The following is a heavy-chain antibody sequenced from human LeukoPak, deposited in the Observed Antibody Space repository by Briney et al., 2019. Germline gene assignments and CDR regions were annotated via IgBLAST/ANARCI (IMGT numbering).Heavy chain of an antibody. J-gene: IGHJ4*02. CDR3: ARSEELTTVIYVSLDY. Sequence: GASVKVSCKASGYTFTGYYMHWVRQAPGQGLEWMGWINPNSGGTNYAQKFQGRVTITADKSTSTAYMELSSLRSEDTAVYYCARSEELTTVIYVSLDYWGQGTLVTVSS. V-gene: IGHV1-2*02. CDR2: INPNSGGT. CDR1: GYTFTGYY. D-gene: IGHD4-17*01.